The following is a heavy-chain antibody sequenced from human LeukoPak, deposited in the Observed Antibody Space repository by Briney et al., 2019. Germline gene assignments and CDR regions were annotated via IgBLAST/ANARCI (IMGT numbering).Heavy chain of an antibody. J-gene: IGHJ6*03. Sequence: GGSLRLSCATSGFTFTNYGMNWVRQAPGRALEWVSSITSSGTYIFYADSVKGRFTISRDNAKNSLYLQMNSLGPEDTAVYYCARDPYSGNYGNYYYYYMDVWGKGTTVTISS. CDR3: ARDPYSGNYGNYYYYYMDV. CDR2: ITSSGTYI. V-gene: IGHV3-21*01. CDR1: GFTFTNYG. D-gene: IGHD1-26*01.